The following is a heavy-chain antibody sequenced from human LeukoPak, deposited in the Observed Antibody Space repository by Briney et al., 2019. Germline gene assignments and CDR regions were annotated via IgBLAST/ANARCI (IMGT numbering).Heavy chain of an antibody. J-gene: IGHJ4*02. D-gene: IGHD6-13*01. V-gene: IGHV6-1*01. CDR2: TYCRSKSYN. CDR1: GDGVSSNRAT. CDR3: ARDGVSWYYFDF. Sequence: SQTLSLTFAISGDGVSSNRATWNWIRQSPSRGLAWRGRTYCRSKSYNEYAESVKSRITIKPDTSNNQFSLQLISVTPEDTAVYYCARDGVSWYYFDFWGQGTLVTVSS.